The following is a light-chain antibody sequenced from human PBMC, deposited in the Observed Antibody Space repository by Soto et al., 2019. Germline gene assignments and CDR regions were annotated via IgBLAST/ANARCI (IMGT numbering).Light chain of an antibody. V-gene: IGKV1-39*01. CDR3: QQSYSTPQNT. J-gene: IGKJ2*01. CDR2: AAS. CDR1: QSIRYY. Sequence: DIQMTQSPSSLSASVGDRVTITCRASQSIRYYLNWYQQKPGKAPKLLLYAASSLQSGVPSRFSGSGSGTDFTLTISRLQPEDFATYYCQQSYSTPQNTFGQGPKLESK.